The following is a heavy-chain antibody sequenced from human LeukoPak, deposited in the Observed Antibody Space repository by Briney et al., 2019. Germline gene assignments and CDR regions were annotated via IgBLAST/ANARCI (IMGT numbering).Heavy chain of an antibody. Sequence: PGGSLRLSCAASGFTFSTYTMSWVRQAPGKGLEYVSAISSNGGSTYYANSVKGRFTISRDNSKNTLYLQMGSLRAEDMAVYYCARAVDFWSGYDYWGQGTLVTVSS. J-gene: IGHJ4*02. CDR1: GFTFSTYT. D-gene: IGHD3-3*01. CDR2: ISSNGGST. V-gene: IGHV3-64*01. CDR3: ARAVDFWSGYDY.